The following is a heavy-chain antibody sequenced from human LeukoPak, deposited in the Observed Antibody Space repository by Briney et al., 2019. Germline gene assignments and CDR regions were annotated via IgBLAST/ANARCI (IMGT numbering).Heavy chain of an antibody. J-gene: IGHJ4*02. V-gene: IGHV4-59*01. CDR2: IYYSGST. D-gene: IGHD5-24*01. Sequence: SETLSLTCTVSGGSISSYYWSWIRQPPGKGLEWIGYIYYSGSTNYNPSLKSRVTISVDTSKNQFSLKLSSVTAADTAVYYCAGRDGYNPDFDYWGQGTLVTVSS. CDR1: GGSISSYY. CDR3: AGRDGYNPDFDY.